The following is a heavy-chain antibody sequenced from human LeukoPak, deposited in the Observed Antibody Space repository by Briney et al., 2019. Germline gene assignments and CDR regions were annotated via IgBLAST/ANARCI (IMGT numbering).Heavy chain of an antibody. Sequence: SETLSLTCAVSGYSISSGYYRGWIRQPPGKGLEWIGSIYHSGSTYYNPSLKSRVTISVDTSKNQFSLKLSSVTAADTAVYYCASLFRSMVRGVIDHAFDIWGQGTMVTVSS. D-gene: IGHD3-10*01. J-gene: IGHJ3*02. CDR2: IYHSGST. CDR1: GYSISSGYY. V-gene: IGHV4-38-2*01. CDR3: ASLFRSMVRGVIDHAFDI.